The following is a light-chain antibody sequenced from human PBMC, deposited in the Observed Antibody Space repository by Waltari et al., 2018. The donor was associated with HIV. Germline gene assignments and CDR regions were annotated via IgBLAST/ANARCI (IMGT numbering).Light chain of an antibody. CDR3: YSAADNIRV. CDR2: KDS. J-gene: IGLJ3*02. V-gene: IGLV3-27*01. CDR1: VLAKKY. Sequence: SYELTQPSSVSVSPGQTARITCSGDVLAKKYARWFHQKPGQAPVLVIYKDSERPSGISERFSGSSSGTTVTLTISGAQVEDEADYYCYSAADNIRVFGGGTKLTVL.